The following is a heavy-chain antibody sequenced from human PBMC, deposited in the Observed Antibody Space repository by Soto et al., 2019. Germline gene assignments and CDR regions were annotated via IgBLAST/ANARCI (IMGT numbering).Heavy chain of an antibody. CDR1: GFTFSSYW. V-gene: IGHV3-74*01. Sequence: EVQLVESGGGVVQPGGSLRLSCAASGFTFSSYWMHWVRQAPGKGLVWVSRINSDGSSTNYEDSVKGRFTISRDNAKNTLYLQMNSRRAEDTAVYYCVKGGLGGSGWYRFDCWGQGNLVTVSS. J-gene: IGHJ4*02. CDR2: INSDGSST. CDR3: VKGGLGGSGWYRFDC. D-gene: IGHD6-19*01.